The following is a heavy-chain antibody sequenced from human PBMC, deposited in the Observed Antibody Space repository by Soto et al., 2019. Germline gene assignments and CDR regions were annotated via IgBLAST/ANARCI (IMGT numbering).Heavy chain of an antibody. Sequence: QVQLVESGGGVVQPGRSLRLSCAASGFTFSSYAMHWVRQAPVKGLEWVAVISYDGSNKYYADSVKGRFTISRDNSKNTVYLQMNSLRAEDTAVYYCGRTRRDGYNWLDYWGQGTLVTVSS. J-gene: IGHJ4*02. D-gene: IGHD5-12*01. CDR1: GFTFSSYA. CDR3: GRTRRDGYNWLDY. V-gene: IGHV3-30-3*01. CDR2: ISYDGSNK.